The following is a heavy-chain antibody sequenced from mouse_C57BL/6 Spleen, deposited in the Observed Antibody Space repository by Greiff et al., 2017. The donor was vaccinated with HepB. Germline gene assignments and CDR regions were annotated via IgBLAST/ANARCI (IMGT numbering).Heavy chain of an antibody. V-gene: IGHV5-6*01. CDR3: ARGGPFAY. Sequence: EVMLVESGGDLVKPGGSLKLSCAASGFTFSSYGMSWVRQTPDKRLEWVATISSGGSYTYYPDSVKGRFTISRDNAKNTLYLQMSSLKSEDTAMYYCARGGPFAYWGQGTLVTVSA. J-gene: IGHJ3*01. CDR2: ISSGGSYT. CDR1: GFTFSSYG.